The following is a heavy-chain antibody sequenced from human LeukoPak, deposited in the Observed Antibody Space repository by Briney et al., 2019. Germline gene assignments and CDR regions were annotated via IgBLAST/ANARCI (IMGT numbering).Heavy chain of an antibody. J-gene: IGHJ5*02. CDR3: ARGLLSRGNWFDP. Sequence: SETLSLACAVYGGSFSGYYWSWIRQPPGKGLEWIGEINHSGSTNYNPSLKSRVTISVDKSKTQFSLKLSSVTAADTAVYYCARGLLSRGNWFDPWGQGTRVTVSS. V-gene: IGHV4-34*01. CDR1: GGSFSGYY. CDR2: INHSGST.